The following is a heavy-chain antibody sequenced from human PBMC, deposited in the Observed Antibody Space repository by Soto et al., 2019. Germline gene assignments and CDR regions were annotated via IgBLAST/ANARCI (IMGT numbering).Heavy chain of an antibody. J-gene: IGHJ4*02. CDR3: ARDLPPVDY. CDR1: GYTFSSYF. Sequence: QVQLVQSGAEVKKPGASVKVSCKASGYTFSSYFISWVRQAPGQGLEWMGWISAYNGNTNCAQNLQGRVTMTTDASTGTAYMDLRSLSSDDTAVYYCARDLPPVDYWGQGTLVTVSS. V-gene: IGHV1-18*01. CDR2: ISAYNGNT.